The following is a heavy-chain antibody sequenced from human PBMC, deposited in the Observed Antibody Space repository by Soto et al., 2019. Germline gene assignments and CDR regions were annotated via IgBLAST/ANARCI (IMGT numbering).Heavy chain of an antibody. CDR3: ARGQRFSDWFDP. J-gene: IGHJ5*02. CDR1: GGTISGYY. CDR2: IYSSGNT. D-gene: IGHD3-3*01. Sequence: SETLSLTCSVSGGTISGYYWTWIRQPAGKGLEWIGRIYSSGNTKYNPSLQSRVTMSLDTSNNQFSLRLASVTAADTAVYYCARGQRFSDWFDPWGQGTLVTVSS. V-gene: IGHV4-4*07.